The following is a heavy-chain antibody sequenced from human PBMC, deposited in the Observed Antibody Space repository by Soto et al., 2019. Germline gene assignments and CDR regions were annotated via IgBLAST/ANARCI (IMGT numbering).Heavy chain of an antibody. J-gene: IGHJ5*02. CDR3: ARHPPSSSWWEGWFDP. CDR1: GGSISSSY. D-gene: IGHD6-13*01. V-gene: IGHV4-59*01. Sequence: WETLSLTSTVSGGSISSSYWSWMRQPPGKGLEWIAYFHDSGSTNFSPSIQSRVTMSVDRSKNQFSLKLSSVTAADTAVSYCARHPPSSSWWEGWFDPCGQRVLLTVSS. CDR2: FHDSGST.